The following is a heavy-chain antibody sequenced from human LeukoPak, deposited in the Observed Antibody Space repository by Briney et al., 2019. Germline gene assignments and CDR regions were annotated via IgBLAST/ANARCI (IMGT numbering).Heavy chain of an antibody. CDR3: ARGYNWNDY. D-gene: IGHD1-20*01. V-gene: IGHV3-48*03. CDR1: GFTFSTYE. CDR2: MSSSESTR. Sequence: GGSLRLSCEAAGFTFSTYEMNWVRQAPGKGLEWVSYMSSSESTRYYADSVKGRFTISRDTAKKSLYLQKNSLRAEDTAVYYCARGYNWNDYWGQGTLVTVSS. J-gene: IGHJ4*02.